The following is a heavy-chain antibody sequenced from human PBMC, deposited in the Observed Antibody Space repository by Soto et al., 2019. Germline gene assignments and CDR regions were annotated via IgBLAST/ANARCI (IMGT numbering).Heavy chain of an antibody. V-gene: IGHV1-18*01. J-gene: IGHJ4*02. CDR3: ARDKNSRDSDY. CDR1: GYTFTSYG. CDR2: ISAYNGNT. Sequence: ASVKVSCKASGYTFTSYGISWVRQAPGQALEWMGWISAYNGNTNYAQKLQGRVTMTTDTSTSTAYMELRSLRSDYTAVYYCARDKNSRDSDYWGQGTLVTVSS.